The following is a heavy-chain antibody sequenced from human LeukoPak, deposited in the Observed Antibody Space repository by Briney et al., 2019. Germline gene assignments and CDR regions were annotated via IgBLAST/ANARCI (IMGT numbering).Heavy chain of an antibody. CDR2: IYHSGST. V-gene: IGHV4-38-2*02. J-gene: IGHJ5*02. CDR1: GYSISSGYY. Sequence: SETLSLACTVSGYSISSGYYWGWIRQPPGKGLEWIGSIYHSGSTYYNPSLKSRVTISVDTSKNQFSLKLSSVTTADTAVYYCARIVVVITWGQGTLVTVSS. CDR3: ARIVVVIT. D-gene: IGHD3-22*01.